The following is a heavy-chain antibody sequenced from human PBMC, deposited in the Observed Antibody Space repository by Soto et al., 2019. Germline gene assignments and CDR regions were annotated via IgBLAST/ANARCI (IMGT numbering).Heavy chain of an antibody. D-gene: IGHD7-27*01. CDR1: GFTFSSYG. Sequence: QVQLVESGGGVVQPGRSLRLSCAASGFTFSSYGMHWVRQAPGKGLEWVAAIWYDGSNKYYADSVKGRFTISRDNSKNTLYLQMNSLRADDTAVYYCARDLTRYDGMDVWGQGTTVTVSS. CDR2: IWYDGSNK. J-gene: IGHJ6*02. V-gene: IGHV3-33*01. CDR3: ARDLTRYDGMDV.